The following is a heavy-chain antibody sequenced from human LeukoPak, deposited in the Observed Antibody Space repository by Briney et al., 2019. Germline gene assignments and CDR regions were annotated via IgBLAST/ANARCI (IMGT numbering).Heavy chain of an antibody. Sequence: GASVKVSCKASGYTFTGYYMHWVRQAPGQGLEWMGIINPSGGSTSYAQKFQGRVTMTRDMSTSTVYMELSSLRSEDTAVYYCARAPSIAVAGMNYWGQGTLVTVSS. CDR3: ARAPSIAVAGMNY. V-gene: IGHV1-46*01. CDR2: INPSGGST. J-gene: IGHJ4*02. D-gene: IGHD6-19*01. CDR1: GYTFTGYY.